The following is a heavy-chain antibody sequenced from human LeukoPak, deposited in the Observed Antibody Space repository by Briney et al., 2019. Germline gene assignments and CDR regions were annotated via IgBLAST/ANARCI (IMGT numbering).Heavy chain of an antibody. CDR2: IDPSDSYT. Sequence: GESLKISCKGSGYSFTSYWISWVRQMPGKGLEWMGRIDPSDSYTNYSPSFQGHVTISSDKSISTSYLQWSSLKASDTAMYYCSLYGDYFDYWRQATLVTVSS. V-gene: IGHV5-10-1*01. D-gene: IGHD4-17*01. J-gene: IGHJ4*02. CDR3: SLYGDYFDY. CDR1: GYSFTSYW.